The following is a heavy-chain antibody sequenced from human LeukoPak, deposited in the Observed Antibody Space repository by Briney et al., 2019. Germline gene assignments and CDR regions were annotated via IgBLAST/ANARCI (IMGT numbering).Heavy chain of an antibody. CDR2: IYYSGST. Sequence: PSETLSLTCTVSGGSISSHYWSWIQQPPGKGLEWIGYIYYSGSTNYNPSLKSRVTISVDTPKNQFSLKLSSVTAADTAVYYCARDRYLFDPWGQGTLVAVSS. D-gene: IGHD1-1*01. CDR3: ARDRYLFDP. CDR1: GGSISSHY. V-gene: IGHV4-59*11. J-gene: IGHJ5*02.